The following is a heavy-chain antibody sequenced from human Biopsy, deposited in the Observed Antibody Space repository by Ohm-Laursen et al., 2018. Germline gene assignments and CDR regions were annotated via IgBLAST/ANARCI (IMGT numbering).Heavy chain of an antibody. CDR3: ARLSTLFGVADFTDD. D-gene: IGHD3-3*01. CDR2: ISNSGTT. V-gene: IGHV4-59*08. J-gene: IGHJ4*02. CDR1: GASVRSHF. Sequence: SETLSLTCTLSGASVRSHFLTWIRQPPGKGLQWIGAISNSGTTKSSTSLKSRVNISQHTSKNKLSLKLTTVTAADTAVYYCARLSTLFGVADFTDDWGQGTLVTVSS.